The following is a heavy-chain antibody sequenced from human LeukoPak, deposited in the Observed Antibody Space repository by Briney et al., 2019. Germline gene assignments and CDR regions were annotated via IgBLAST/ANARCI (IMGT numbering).Heavy chain of an antibody. Sequence: ASVKVSCKASGYTFTSSGISWVRQAPGQGLEWMGWISAYNGNTNYAQKLQGRVTMTTDTSTSTAYMELRSLRSDDTAVYYCARAPSSEVTTNYYYGMDVWGQGTTVTVSS. CDR3: ARAPSSEVTTNYYYGMDV. D-gene: IGHD4-17*01. CDR2: ISAYNGNT. J-gene: IGHJ6*02. CDR1: GYTFTSSG. V-gene: IGHV1-18*01.